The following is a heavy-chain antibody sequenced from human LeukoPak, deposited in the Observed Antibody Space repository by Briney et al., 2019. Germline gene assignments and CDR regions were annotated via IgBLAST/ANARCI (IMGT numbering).Heavy chain of an antibody. CDR3: ARGYYDFWRDSKSYYYMDV. V-gene: IGHV4-59*11. CDR2: MYYSGST. CDR1: GGSISSHH. D-gene: IGHD3-3*01. Sequence: PSETLSLTCTVPGGSISSHHWSWIRQPPGKGREWMGYMYYSGSTNYNPSLKSRVTISVDKSKNHFFLQLSSVTAADTAVYYCARGYYDFWRDSKSYYYMDVWGKGTTVTVSS. J-gene: IGHJ6*03.